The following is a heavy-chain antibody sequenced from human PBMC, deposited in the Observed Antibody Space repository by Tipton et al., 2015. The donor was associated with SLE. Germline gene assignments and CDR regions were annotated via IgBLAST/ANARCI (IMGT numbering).Heavy chain of an antibody. CDR3: ARKELSTMRDY. V-gene: IGHV4-39*07. J-gene: IGHJ4*02. CDR1: GVSIRTPTYY. CDR2: ISHGGNT. Sequence: TLSLTCTVSGVSIRTPTYYWGWIRQPPGKGLEWIGTISHGGNTYSHTSLESRVTISVDTSQNQFSMSLSSVSAADTAVYYCARKELSTMRDYWGQGTLVTVSS. D-gene: IGHD5-24*01.